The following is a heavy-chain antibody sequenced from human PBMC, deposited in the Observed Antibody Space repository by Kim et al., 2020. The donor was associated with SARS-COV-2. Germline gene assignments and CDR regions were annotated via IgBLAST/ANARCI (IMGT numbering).Heavy chain of an antibody. J-gene: IGHJ5*02. D-gene: IGHD6-13*01. Sequence: SETLSLTCAVSGGSISSSNWWSWVRQPPGKGLEWIGEIYHSGSTNYNPSLKSRVTISVDKSKNQFSLKLSSVTAADTAVYYCARQKQQPPGGFDPWGQGTLVTVSS. V-gene: IGHV4-4*02. CDR1: GGSISSSNW. CDR2: IYHSGST. CDR3: ARQKQQPPGGFDP.